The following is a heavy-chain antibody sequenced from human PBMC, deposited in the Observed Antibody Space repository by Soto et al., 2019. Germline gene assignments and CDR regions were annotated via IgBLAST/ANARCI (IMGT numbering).Heavy chain of an antibody. J-gene: IGHJ6*02. D-gene: IGHD3-3*01. Sequence: AGGSLRLSCAASGFTFSSYGMHWVRQAPGKGLEWVAVIWYDGSNKYYADSVKGRFTISRDNSKNTLYLQMNSLRAEDTAVYYCARDLYYDFWSGYYSGMDVWGQGTTVTVSS. CDR1: GFTFSSYG. V-gene: IGHV3-33*01. CDR3: ARDLYYDFWSGYYSGMDV. CDR2: IWYDGSNK.